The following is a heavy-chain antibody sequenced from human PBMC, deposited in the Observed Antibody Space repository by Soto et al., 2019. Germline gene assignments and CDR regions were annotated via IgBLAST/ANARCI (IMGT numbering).Heavy chain of an antibody. Sequence: SETLSLTCAVSGGSITSSSYSWGWVRQPPGKGLEWIATFYYSGNTHYNPSLKSRVTISVDTSKNQFSLILTSVTAADTAVYYCLEYWHGMDVWGQGTTVTVSS. CDR1: GGSITSSSYS. CDR2: FYYSGNT. V-gene: IGHV4-39*03. CDR3: LEYWHGMDV. J-gene: IGHJ6*02. D-gene: IGHD2-8*02.